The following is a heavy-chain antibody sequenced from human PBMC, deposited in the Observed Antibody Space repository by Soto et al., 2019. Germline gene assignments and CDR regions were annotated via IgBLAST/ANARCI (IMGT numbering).Heavy chain of an antibody. CDR1: GYTFTGYY. Sequence: ASVKVSCKASGYTFTGYYMHWVRQAPGQGLEWMGWINPNSGGTNYAQKFQGWVTMTRDTSISTAYMELGRLRSDDTAVYYCARSASVLRYFDWLSQANLYYFDYWGQGTLVTVSS. D-gene: IGHD3-9*01. V-gene: IGHV1-2*04. CDR2: INPNSGGT. CDR3: ARSASVLRYFDWLSQANLYYFDY. J-gene: IGHJ4*02.